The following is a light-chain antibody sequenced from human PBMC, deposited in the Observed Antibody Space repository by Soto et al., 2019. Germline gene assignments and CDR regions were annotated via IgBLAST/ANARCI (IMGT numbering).Light chain of an antibody. CDR2: SAS. J-gene: IGKJ1*01. CDR3: QQYNNWPPWT. CDR1: QSVGSN. V-gene: IGKV3-15*01. Sequence: EVVMTQSPATVSVSPGERVTLSCRASQSVGSNLAWYQQKPGQVPPRLLIYSASTRATGIPARFSGSGSGTEFTLTISSLQSEDFAVYYCQQYNNWPPWTFGQGTKVEIK.